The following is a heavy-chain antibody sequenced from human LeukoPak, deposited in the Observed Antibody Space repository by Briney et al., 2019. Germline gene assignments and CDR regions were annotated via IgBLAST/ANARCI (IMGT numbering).Heavy chain of an antibody. CDR1: GFTFSSYT. CDR2: ISYDGSNK. Sequence: PGGSLRLSCAASGFTFSSYTMHWVRQAPGKGLEWVAIISYDGSNKYYADSVKGRFTISRDNSKNTLYLQMNSLRAEDTAVYYCARDAYYDILTGYYWYGVFDYWGQGTLVTVSS. J-gene: IGHJ4*02. CDR3: ARDAYYDILTGYYWYGVFDY. V-gene: IGHV3-30-3*01. D-gene: IGHD3-9*01.